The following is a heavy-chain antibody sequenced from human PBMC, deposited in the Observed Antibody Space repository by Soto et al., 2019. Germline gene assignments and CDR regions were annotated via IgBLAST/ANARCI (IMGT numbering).Heavy chain of an antibody. J-gene: IGHJ4*02. CDR2: ISGSGGST. D-gene: IGHD6-19*01. Sequence: GGSLRLSCAASGFTFSSYAMSWVRQAPGKGLEWVSAISGSGGSTYYADSVKGRFTISRDNSKNTLYLQMNSLRAEDTAVYYCANPFSSGYYGSYGYWGQGTLVTVSS. CDR3: ANPFSSGYYGSYGY. CDR1: GFTFSSYA. V-gene: IGHV3-23*01.